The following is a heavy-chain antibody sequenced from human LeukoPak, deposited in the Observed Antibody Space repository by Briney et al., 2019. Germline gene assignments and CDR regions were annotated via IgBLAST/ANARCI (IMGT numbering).Heavy chain of an antibody. CDR3: ARESYSYEVLTGYQRATWFDP. V-gene: IGHV4-34*01. Sequence: PSETLSLTCAVYGGSFSGYYWSWIRQPPGKGLEWIGEINHSGSTNYNPSLKSRVTVSVDTSKNQLSLRLSSVTAADTAIYYCARESYSYEVLTGYQRATWFDPWGQGTLVTVSS. J-gene: IGHJ5*02. D-gene: IGHD3-9*01. CDR1: GGSFSGYY. CDR2: INHSGST.